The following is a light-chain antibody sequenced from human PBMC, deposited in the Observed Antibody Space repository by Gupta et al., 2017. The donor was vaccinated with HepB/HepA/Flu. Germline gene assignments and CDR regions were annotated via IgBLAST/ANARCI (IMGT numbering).Light chain of an antibody. CDR2: SNN. J-gene: IGLJ2*01. V-gene: IGLV1-44*01. CDR3: AAWDDNRNGVV. Sequence: QSVLTQPPSASGTPGQRVTISCSGSSSNNGTNTVTWYQQLPGTAPKLLIYSNNQRPSGVPDRFSGSKSGTAASLAISGLQADDEADYYCAAWDDNRNGVVFGGGTKLTVL. CDR1: SSNNGTNT.